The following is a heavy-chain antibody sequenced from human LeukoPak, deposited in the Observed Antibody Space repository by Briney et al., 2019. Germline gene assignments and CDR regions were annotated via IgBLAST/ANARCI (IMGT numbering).Heavy chain of an antibody. J-gene: IGHJ4*02. CDR1: GGTFSSYA. V-gene: IGHV1-69*05. CDR3: ARKFSWQQSFDY. Sequence: GAPVKVSCKASGGTFSSYAISWVRQAPGQGLEWMGGIIPIFGTANYAQKFQGRVTMTTDTSTSTAYMELRSLRSDDTAVYYCARKFSWQQSFDYWGQGTLVTVSS. CDR2: IIPIFGTA. D-gene: IGHD6-13*01.